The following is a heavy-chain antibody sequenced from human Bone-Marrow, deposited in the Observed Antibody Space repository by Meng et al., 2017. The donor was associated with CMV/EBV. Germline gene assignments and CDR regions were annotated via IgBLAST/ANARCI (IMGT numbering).Heavy chain of an antibody. D-gene: IGHD2-2*01. CDR2: VYYSGTT. CDR3: VRDPELLVPAAATYYYYYGMDV. V-gene: IGHV4-39*07. CDR1: GGSISSYY. Sequence: SETLSLTCTVSGGSISSYYWSWIRLPPGKGLEWIGSVYYSGTTYYNPSLRSRVTISSDTSKNQFSLKLTSVTAADTAVYYCVRDPELLVPAAATYYYYYGMDVWGQGTTVTVSS. J-gene: IGHJ6*02.